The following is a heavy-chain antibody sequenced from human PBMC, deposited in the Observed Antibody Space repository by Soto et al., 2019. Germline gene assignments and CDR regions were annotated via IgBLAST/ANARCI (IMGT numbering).Heavy chain of an antibody. CDR2: ISSSGSTI. J-gene: IGHJ4*02. CDR1: GFAFSSYE. CDR3: ARDVGTWHYFDY. Sequence: EVQLVESGGGLVQPGGSMRLSCAACGFAFSSYEMNWIRQAPGKGLEWVSYISSSGSTIYYADSVKGRFTISRDNAKNSLYLQMNSLRAEDTAVYYCARDVGTWHYFDYWGQGTLVTVSS. V-gene: IGHV3-48*03.